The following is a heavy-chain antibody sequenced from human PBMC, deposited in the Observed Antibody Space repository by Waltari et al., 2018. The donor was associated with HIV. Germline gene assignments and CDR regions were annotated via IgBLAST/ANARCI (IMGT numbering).Heavy chain of an antibody. D-gene: IGHD3-3*01. CDR3: ARTIFGVMITSDFFYGMDV. V-gene: IGHV3-30-3*01. Sequence: QEQLVESGGGVAQPGRSLRLSCSASGFIFGDYAMHWVRQAPGKGLEWVGLISFDGNNAYDACSVKGRFTISRDNSKNTMSLHMNSLRSDDTALYYCARTIFGVMITSDFFYGMDVWGQGTTVTVS. J-gene: IGHJ6*02. CDR1: GFIFGDYA. CDR2: ISFDGNNA.